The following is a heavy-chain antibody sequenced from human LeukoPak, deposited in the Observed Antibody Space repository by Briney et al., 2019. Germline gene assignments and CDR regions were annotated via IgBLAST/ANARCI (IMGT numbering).Heavy chain of an antibody. V-gene: IGHV5-51*01. J-gene: IGHJ5*02. CDR1: GYSFTSYW. CDR2: IYPGDSDT. Sequence: GESLKISCKGSGYSFTSYWIGWVRRMPGKGLEWMGVIYPGDSDTRYSPSFQGQVTISADKSISTAYLQWSSLKASDTAMYYCARQLCSGGSCYDWFDPWGQGTLVTVSS. CDR3: ARQLCSGGSCYDWFDP. D-gene: IGHD2-15*01.